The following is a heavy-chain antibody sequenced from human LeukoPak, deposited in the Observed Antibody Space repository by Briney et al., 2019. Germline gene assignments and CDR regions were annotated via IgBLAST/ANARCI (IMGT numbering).Heavy chain of an antibody. CDR1: GFTFSGST. V-gene: IGHV3-73*01. D-gene: IGHD3-3*01. CDR3: TRTSPSYYDFWSGDGMDV. J-gene: IGHJ6*02. Sequence: GGSLKLSCAASGFTFSGSTMHWVRQASGKGLEWVGRVRGKVNSYATAYAASVKDRFTISRDDSKNTAYLQMNSLKTEDTAVYYCTRTSPSYYDFWSGDGMDVWGQGTTVTVSS. CDR2: VRGKVNSYAT.